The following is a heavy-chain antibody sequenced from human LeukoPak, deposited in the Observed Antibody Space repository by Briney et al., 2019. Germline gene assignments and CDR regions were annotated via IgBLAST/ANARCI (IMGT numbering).Heavy chain of an antibody. CDR1: GFTFSNYG. CDR2: ISYDGSNK. V-gene: IGHV3-30*03. J-gene: IGHJ4*02. Sequence: PGGSLRLSCAASGFTFSNYGMHWVRQAPGKGLEWVALISYDGSNKYYADSVKGRFTISRDNSKNTLYLQMNSLRAEDTAVYYCARGGSIVVVPAALGPFDYWGQGTLVTVSS. CDR3: ARGGSIVVVPAALGPFDY. D-gene: IGHD2-2*01.